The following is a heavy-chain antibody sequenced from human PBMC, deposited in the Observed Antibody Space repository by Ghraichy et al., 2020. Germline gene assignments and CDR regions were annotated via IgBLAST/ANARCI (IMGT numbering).Heavy chain of an antibody. CDR1: GFTFSTYQ. J-gene: IGHJ4*02. CDR2: ISASGATT. V-gene: IGHV3-48*03. D-gene: IGHD4-11*01. Sequence: GGSLRLSCAASGFTFSTYQMNWVRQAPGKGLEWISFISASGATTYYAESVKGRFTISRDIAKNSLYLHMNSLSAEDTAVYYCARIEESNSDRAIHYWGQGTLVTVS. CDR3: ARIEESNSDRAIHY.